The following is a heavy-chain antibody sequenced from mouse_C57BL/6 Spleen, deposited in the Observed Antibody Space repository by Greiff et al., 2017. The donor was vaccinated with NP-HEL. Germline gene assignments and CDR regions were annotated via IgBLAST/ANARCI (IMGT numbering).Heavy chain of an antibody. CDR1: GFSLTSYG. D-gene: IGHD1-1*01. CDR3: ARRPSVDYGSSPYFDY. J-gene: IGHJ2*01. Sequence: QVQLKESGPGLVQPSQSLSITCTVSGFSLTSYGVHWVRQSPGKGLEWLGVIWSGGSTDYNAAFISRLSISKDNSKSQVFFKMNSLQADDTAIYYCARRPSVDYGSSPYFDYWGQGTTLTVSS. CDR2: IWSGGST. V-gene: IGHV2-2*01.